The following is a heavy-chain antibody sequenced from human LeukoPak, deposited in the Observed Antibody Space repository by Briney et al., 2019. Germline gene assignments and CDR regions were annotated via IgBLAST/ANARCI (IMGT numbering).Heavy chain of an antibody. D-gene: IGHD3-10*01. CDR3: ARDVWFGGYCAFDI. J-gene: IGHJ3*02. CDR2: IYYSGST. V-gene: IGHV4-30-4*01. CDR1: GGSISSGDYY. Sequence: PSQTLSLTCTVSGGSISSGDYYWSWIRQPPGKGLEWIGYIYYSGSTYYNPSLKSRVTMSVDTSKNQFSLKLSSVTAADTAVYYCARDVWFGGYCAFDIWGQGTMVTVSS.